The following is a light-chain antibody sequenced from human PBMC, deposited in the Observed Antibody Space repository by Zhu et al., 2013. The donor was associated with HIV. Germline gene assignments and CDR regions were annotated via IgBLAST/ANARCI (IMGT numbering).Light chain of an antibody. CDR3: QAWDSSTVV. V-gene: IGLV3-1*01. CDR2: QDT. Sequence: SYELTQPPSVSVSPGQTASITCSGDKLGDNYVSWYQQKTGQSPVLVIHQDTKRPSGIPERFSGSNSGNTATLAISGTQAMDEADYYCQAWDSSTVVFGGGTKLTVL. CDR1: KLGDNY. J-gene: IGLJ2*01.